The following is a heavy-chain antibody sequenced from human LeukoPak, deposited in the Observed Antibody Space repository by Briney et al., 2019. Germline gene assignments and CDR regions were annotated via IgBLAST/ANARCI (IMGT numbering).Heavy chain of an antibody. CDR3: ARENPGKGYDFWSGYYTRAGGGFDY. CDR2: IYSGGST. V-gene: IGHV3-66*01. D-gene: IGHD3-3*01. CDR1: GFTVSSNY. J-gene: IGHJ4*02. Sequence: GGSLRLSCAASGFTVSSNYMSWVRQAPGKGLEWVSVIYSGGSTYYADSVKGRFTISRDNSKNTLYLQMNSLRAEDTAVYYCARENPGKGYDFWSGYYTRAGGGFDYWGQGTLVTVSS.